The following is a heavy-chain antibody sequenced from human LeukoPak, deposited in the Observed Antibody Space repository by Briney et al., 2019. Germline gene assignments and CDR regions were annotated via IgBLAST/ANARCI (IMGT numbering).Heavy chain of an antibody. Sequence: ASVKVSCKASGYTFTGYYMHWVRQAPGQGLEWMGIINPSGGSTSYAQKFQGRVTMTRDTSTSTVYMELSSLRSEDTAVYYCARAFNRPVYDSSGYYPLDIWGQGTMVTVSS. CDR2: INPSGGST. J-gene: IGHJ3*02. D-gene: IGHD3-22*01. CDR3: ARAFNRPVYDSSGYYPLDI. V-gene: IGHV1-46*01. CDR1: GYTFTGYY.